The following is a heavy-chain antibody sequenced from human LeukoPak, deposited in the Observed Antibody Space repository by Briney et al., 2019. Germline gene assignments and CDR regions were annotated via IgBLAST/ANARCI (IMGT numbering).Heavy chain of an antibody. CDR3: VKFRGIQHYNYHMDV. J-gene: IGHJ6*03. CDR2: INVAGDRT. V-gene: IGHV3-23*01. D-gene: IGHD3-10*01. Sequence: GGSLRLSCTASGFTFNSYAMSWVRQAPGKGLEWVSGINVAGDRTYYADSVKGRFTISRDNSKNTLSLQMNSLRAEDAAVYYCVKFRGIQHYNYHMDVWGKGTTVTVSS. CDR1: GFTFNSYA.